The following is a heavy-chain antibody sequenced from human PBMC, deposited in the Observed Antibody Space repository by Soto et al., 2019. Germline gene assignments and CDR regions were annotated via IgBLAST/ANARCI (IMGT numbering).Heavy chain of an antibody. CDR2: IYSGGST. CDR1: GFTVSSNY. Sequence: SLRLSCVVSGFTVSSNYMTWVRQTPGKGLEWISVIYSGGSTYYADSVKGRFTISRDNSKNTLYLQMNSLRGEDTAVYYCARESSGNYYYDYWGQGTLVTVSS. D-gene: IGHD1-26*01. J-gene: IGHJ4*02. V-gene: IGHV3-53*01. CDR3: ARESSGNYYYDY.